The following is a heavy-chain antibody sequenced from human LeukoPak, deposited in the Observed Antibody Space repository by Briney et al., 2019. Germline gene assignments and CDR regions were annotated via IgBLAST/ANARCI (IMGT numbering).Heavy chain of an antibody. CDR2: INTDGTST. Sequence: PGGSLRLSCAASGFTFTDYWMHWVRQAPGKGLVWVSRINTDGTSTKYAESVKGRITISRDNARKTVYLQMNSLRAEDTAVYYCARALYSYTGIIDYWGRGTLVTVSS. J-gene: IGHJ4*02. CDR3: ARALYSYTGIIDY. V-gene: IGHV3-74*01. CDR1: GFTFTDYW. D-gene: IGHD2-2*02.